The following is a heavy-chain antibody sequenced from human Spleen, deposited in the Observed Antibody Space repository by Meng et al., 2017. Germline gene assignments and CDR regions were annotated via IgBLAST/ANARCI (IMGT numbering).Heavy chain of an antibody. V-gene: IGHV1-2*06. CDR3: ARDEDISAAGKLFGDY. Sequence: QVRLVQSGAGVKKPGASVKVPCKLSGYNFPDYYIHWVRRAPGQGLEWMGRINPKSGDTHYAQKFQARVTMTGDTSISTAYMELSGLRSDDTAMYYCARDEDISAAGKLFGDYWGQGTLVTVSS. CDR2: INPKSGDT. J-gene: IGHJ4*02. CDR1: GYNFPDYY. D-gene: IGHD6-25*01.